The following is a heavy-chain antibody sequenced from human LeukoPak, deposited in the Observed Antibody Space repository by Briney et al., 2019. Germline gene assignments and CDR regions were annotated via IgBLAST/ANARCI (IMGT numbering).Heavy chain of an antibody. CDR1: GYTFTDYY. V-gene: IGHV1-46*01. CDR2: INPHGGGT. CDR3: TRALYSSSWYFVY. J-gene: IGHJ4*01. Sequence: GASVKVSCKASGYTFTDYYIHWVRQAPGQGLDWMGLINPHGGGTAYAHKFQGRVTMTRDTSTSTVYIDLSSLRSEDTAVYHCTRALYSSSWYFVYWGHGALVTVSS. D-gene: IGHD6-13*01.